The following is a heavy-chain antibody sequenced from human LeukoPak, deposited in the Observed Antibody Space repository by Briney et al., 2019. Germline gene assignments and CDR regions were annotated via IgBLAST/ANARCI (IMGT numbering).Heavy chain of an antibody. V-gene: IGHV3-21*01. CDR1: GFTFSSHS. D-gene: IGHD5-24*01. Sequence: MAGGSVRLSCAASGFTFSSHSMNWVRQAPGKGLEWVSSISSSTSYMYYADSLKGRFTISRDNAKNSLFLQMNSLRAEDTAVYYCARDAYNLFHFASWGEGTLVTVSS. CDR3: ARDAYNLFHFAS. CDR2: ISSSTSYM. J-gene: IGHJ4*02.